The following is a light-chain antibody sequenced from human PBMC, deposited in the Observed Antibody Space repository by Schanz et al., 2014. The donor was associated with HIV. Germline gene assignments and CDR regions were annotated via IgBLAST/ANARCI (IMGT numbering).Light chain of an antibody. CDR1: SSDVGGYNY. Sequence: QSALTQPASVSGSPGQSIAISCTGTSSDVGGYNYVSWYQQHPNKAPKLIIYDVNNRPSGVSNRFSGSKSGNTASLTISGLQAEDEADYYCAAWDDSLSAWVFGGGTKVTVL. CDR2: DVN. J-gene: IGLJ3*02. V-gene: IGLV2-14*03. CDR3: AAWDDSLSAWV.